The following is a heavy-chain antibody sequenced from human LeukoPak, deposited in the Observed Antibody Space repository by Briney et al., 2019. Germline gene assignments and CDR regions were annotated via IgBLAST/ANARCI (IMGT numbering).Heavy chain of an antibody. CDR2: ISSSSTYI. J-gene: IGHJ4*02. Sequence: GGSLRLSCAASGFTFSSYAMSWVRQAPGKGLEWVSSISSSSTYIYYADSVKGRFTISRDNAKNSLYLQMNSLRAEDTAVYYCAREQAVAGHGDFDYWGQGTLVTVSS. D-gene: IGHD6-19*01. V-gene: IGHV3-21*01. CDR3: AREQAVAGHGDFDY. CDR1: GFTFSSYA.